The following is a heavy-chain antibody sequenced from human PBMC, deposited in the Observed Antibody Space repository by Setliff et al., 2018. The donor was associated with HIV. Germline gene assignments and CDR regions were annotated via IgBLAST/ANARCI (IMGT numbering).Heavy chain of an antibody. V-gene: IGHV3-21*01. CDR1: GFTFSTYS. CDR2: ISSGSSYT. D-gene: IGHD3-10*01. CDR3: TRGNMVRGVIVRDYFDY. Sequence: PGESLKISCAASGFTFSTYSLNWVRQAPGKGLEWVSSISSGSSYTYYTDSMKGRFTISRDNAKNSLYLQMNSLRAEDTAVYYCTRGNMVRGVIVRDYFDYWGQGTLVTVSS. J-gene: IGHJ4*02.